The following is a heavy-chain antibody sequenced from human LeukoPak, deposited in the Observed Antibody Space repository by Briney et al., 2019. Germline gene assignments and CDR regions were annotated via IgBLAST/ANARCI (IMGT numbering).Heavy chain of an antibody. Sequence: SETLSLTCAVYGGSFSGYYWSWIRQPPGKGLEWIGEINHSGSTNYNPSLKSRVTISVDTSKNQFSLKLSSVTAADTAVYYCARAPNWGFDYWGQGTLVTVSS. CDR3: ARAPNWGFDY. D-gene: IGHD7-27*01. CDR1: GGSFSGYY. CDR2: INHSGST. J-gene: IGHJ4*02. V-gene: IGHV4-34*01.